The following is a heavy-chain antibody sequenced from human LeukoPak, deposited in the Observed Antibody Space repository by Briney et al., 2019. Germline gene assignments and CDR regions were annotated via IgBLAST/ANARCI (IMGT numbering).Heavy chain of an antibody. Sequence: GGSLRLSCAAFGFTVSSNYMSWVRQAPGKGLEWVSVIFGGGGTYYGDSVRGRFTISRDNSKNTLYLQMNSLRAEDTAVYYCARDFVGGSGGYLDYWGQGTLVTVSS. V-gene: IGHV3-53*01. CDR1: GFTVSSNY. CDR2: IFGGGGT. CDR3: ARDFVGGSGGYLDY. J-gene: IGHJ4*02. D-gene: IGHD3-10*01.